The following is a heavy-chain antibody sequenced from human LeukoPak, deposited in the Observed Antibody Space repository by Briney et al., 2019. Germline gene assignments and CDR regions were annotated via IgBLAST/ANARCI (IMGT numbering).Heavy chain of an antibody. Sequence: SETLSLTCAVYGGSFSGYYWSWIRQPPGKGLEWIGEINHSGSTNYNPSLKSRVTISVDTSKNQFSLKLSSVTAADTAVYYCARSDYGDYENFDYWGQGTLVTVSS. CDR2: INHSGST. D-gene: IGHD4-17*01. J-gene: IGHJ4*02. V-gene: IGHV4-34*01. CDR1: GGSFSGYY. CDR3: ARSDYGDYENFDY.